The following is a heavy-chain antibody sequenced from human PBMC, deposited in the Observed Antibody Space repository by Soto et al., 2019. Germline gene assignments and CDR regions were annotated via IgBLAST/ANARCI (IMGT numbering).Heavy chain of an antibody. V-gene: IGHV4-59*01. CDR1: GGSISSYY. Sequence: PSETLSLTCTASGGSISSYYWSWIRQPPGKGLEWIGYIYYSGSTNYNPSLKSRVTISVDTSKNQFSLKLSSVTAADTAVYYCAREVGDYDYIWGSYRRYNWFHPWGQGTLVTVSS. J-gene: IGHJ5*02. CDR2: IYYSGST. CDR3: AREVGDYDYIWGSYRRYNWFHP. D-gene: IGHD3-16*02.